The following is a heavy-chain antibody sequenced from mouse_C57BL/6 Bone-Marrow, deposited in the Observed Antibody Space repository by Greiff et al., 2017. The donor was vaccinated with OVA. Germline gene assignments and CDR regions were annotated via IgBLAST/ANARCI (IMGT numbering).Heavy chain of an antibody. J-gene: IGHJ2*01. CDR1: GFTFSSYG. Sequence: EVQLMESGGDLVKPGGSLKLSCAASGFTFSSYGMSWVRQTPDKRLEWVATISSGGSYTYYPDSVKGRFTISRDNAKNTLYLQMSSLKSEDTAMYYCARHEPYYYGSSFDYWGQGTTLTVSS. CDR3: ARHEPYYYGSSFDY. D-gene: IGHD1-1*01. V-gene: IGHV5-6*01. CDR2: ISSGGSYT.